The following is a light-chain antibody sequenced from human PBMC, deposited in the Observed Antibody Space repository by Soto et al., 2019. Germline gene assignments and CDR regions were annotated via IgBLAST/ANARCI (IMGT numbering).Light chain of an antibody. Sequence: DIPMTQSPSSLSASVGDRVTITCQASQDISKYLNWYQQKPGKAPKFLIYDASNLETGVPSRFSGSGSGTDFTFTISSLEPEDIATYYCQQYDNRPLTFGGGTKVDIK. CDR1: QDISKY. CDR2: DAS. V-gene: IGKV1-33*01. CDR3: QQYDNRPLT. J-gene: IGKJ4*01.